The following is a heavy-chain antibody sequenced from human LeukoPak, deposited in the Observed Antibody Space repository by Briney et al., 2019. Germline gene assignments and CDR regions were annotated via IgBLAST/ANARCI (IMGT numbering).Heavy chain of an antibody. CDR2: IIPIFGTA. Sequence: SVKVSCKASGGTFSSYAISWVRQAPGQGLEWMGGIIPIFGTANYVQKFQGRVTITADKSTSTAYMELSSLRSEDTAVYYCARDRFSYIAAADPHYCCMDVWGKGTTVTVSS. CDR3: ARDRFSYIAAADPHYCCMDV. D-gene: IGHD6-13*01. V-gene: IGHV1-69*06. J-gene: IGHJ6*03. CDR1: GGTFSSYA.